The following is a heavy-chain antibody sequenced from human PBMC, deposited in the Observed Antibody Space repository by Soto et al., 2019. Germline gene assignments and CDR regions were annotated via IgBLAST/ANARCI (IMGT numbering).Heavy chain of an antibody. J-gene: IGHJ5*02. CDR3: ARDHSMTTVWDKGGWFDP. CDR2: INAGNGNT. D-gene: IGHD4-4*01. CDR1: GYTFTSYA. V-gene: IGHV1-3*01. Sequence: GASVQVSCKASGYTFTSYAMHWVRQAPGQRLEWMGWINAGNGNTKYSQKFQGRVTITRDTSASTAYMELSSLRSEDTAVYYCARDHSMTTVWDKGGWFDPWGQGTLVTVSS.